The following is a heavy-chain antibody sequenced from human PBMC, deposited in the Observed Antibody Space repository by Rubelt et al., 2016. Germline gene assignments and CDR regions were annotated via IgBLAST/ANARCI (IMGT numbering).Heavy chain of an antibody. V-gene: IGHV3-15*01. Sequence: EVQLLESGGGLVQPGGSLRLPCAASGFTFSNAWMSWVRQAPGKGLEWVGRIKSKTDGGKTVYAAHVKVRLTISRDDSKNTLYLQMNSLKTADTAVYYCTTPEWWLVHWGQGTLVTVSS. D-gene: IGHD6-19*01. CDR3: TTPEWWLVH. J-gene: IGHJ4*02. CDR2: IKSKTDGGKT. CDR1: GFTFSNAW.